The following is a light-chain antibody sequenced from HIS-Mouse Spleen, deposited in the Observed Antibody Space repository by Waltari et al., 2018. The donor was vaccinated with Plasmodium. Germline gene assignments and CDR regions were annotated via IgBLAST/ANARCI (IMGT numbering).Light chain of an antibody. V-gene: IGLV3-27*01. CDR2: KDS. CDR3: YSAADNKRV. J-gene: IGLJ3*02. CDR1: VLAKKY. Sequence: SYELTQPSSVSVSPGQTARITCSGDVLAKKYARWFQQKPGQAPVLVIYKDSERPSGIPGRFSGSSSGTTVTLTISGAQVEDEADYYCYSAADNKRVFGGGTKLTVL.